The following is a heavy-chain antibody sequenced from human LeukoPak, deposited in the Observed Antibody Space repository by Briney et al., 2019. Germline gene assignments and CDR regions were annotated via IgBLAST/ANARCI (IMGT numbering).Heavy chain of an antibody. CDR3: ARDYYYDSRGAFDI. J-gene: IGHJ3*02. D-gene: IGHD3-22*01. Sequence: GGSLRLSCAASGFTFRTYGMHWVRQAPGKGLEWVSAISGSGGSTYYADSVKGRFTISRDNSKNTLYLQMNSLRAEDTAVYYCARDYYYDSRGAFDIWGQGTMVTVSS. V-gene: IGHV3-23*01. CDR1: GFTFRTYG. CDR2: ISGSGGST.